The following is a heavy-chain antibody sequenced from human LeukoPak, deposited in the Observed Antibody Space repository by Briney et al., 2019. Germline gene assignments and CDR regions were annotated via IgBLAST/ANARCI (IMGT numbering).Heavy chain of an antibody. CDR2: IYYSGSI. V-gene: IGHV4-39*01. J-gene: IGHJ5*02. CDR1: GGSISNSSKY. D-gene: IGHD3-10*01. Sequence: SETLSVTCTVSGGSISNSSKYWGWLRQPPGKGLEWIGNIYYSGSIYYNPSLKGRVAIFVDTSNNQFSLKLSSVTAADTAVYYCATPRGASNWFDPWGQGALVTVSS. CDR3: ATPRGASNWFDP.